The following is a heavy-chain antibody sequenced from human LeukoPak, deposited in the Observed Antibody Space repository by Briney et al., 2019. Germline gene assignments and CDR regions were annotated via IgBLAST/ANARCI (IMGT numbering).Heavy chain of an antibody. V-gene: IGHV7-4-1*02. CDR2: INTNTGNP. D-gene: IGHD1-1*01. CDR3: AREGWNDSYYYYYMDV. J-gene: IGHJ6*03. Sequence: ASVKVSCKASGYTFTSYAMNWVRQARGQGLEWMGWINTNTGNPPYAQGFTGRFVFSLDTSDSTAYLQISSLKAEDTAVYYCAREGWNDSYYYYYMDVWGEGTTGTISS. CDR1: GYTFTSYA.